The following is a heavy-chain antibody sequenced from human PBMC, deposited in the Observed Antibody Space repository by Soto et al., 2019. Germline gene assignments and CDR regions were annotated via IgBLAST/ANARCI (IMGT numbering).Heavy chain of an antibody. Sequence: LLQLPETLSLTCTVSGGSISSSSYYWGWIRQPPGKGLEWIGSIYYSGSTYYNPSLKSRVTISVDTSKNQFSLKLSSVTAADTAVYYCARLGPVLGYPQIGAFDIWGQGTMVTVSS. J-gene: IGHJ3*02. D-gene: IGHD3-16*01. CDR1: GGSISSSSYY. CDR2: IYYSGST. V-gene: IGHV4-39*01. CDR3: ARLGPVLGYPQIGAFDI.